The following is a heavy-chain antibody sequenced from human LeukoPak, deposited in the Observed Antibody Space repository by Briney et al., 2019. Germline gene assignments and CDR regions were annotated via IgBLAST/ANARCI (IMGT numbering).Heavy chain of an antibody. CDR1: GGSISSSSYY. V-gene: IGHV4-39*07. CDR2: IYYSGST. J-gene: IGHJ6*03. CDR3: ARVGYSGYYYYMDV. D-gene: IGHD5-12*01. Sequence: SETLSLTCTVSGGSISSSSYYWGWIRQPPGKGLEWIGSIYYSGSTYYNPSLKSRVTISVDTSKNQFSLKLSSVTAADTAVYYCARVGYSGYYYYMDVWGKGTTVTVSS.